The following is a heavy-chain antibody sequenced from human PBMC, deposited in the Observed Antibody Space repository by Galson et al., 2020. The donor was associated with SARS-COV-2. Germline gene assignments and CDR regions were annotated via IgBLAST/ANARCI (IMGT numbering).Heavy chain of an antibody. CDR3: ARSRGYSSGWQAGWFDP. CDR2: INAANGNT. V-gene: IGHV1-3*01. Sequence: ASVKVPCKASGYTFTSYAMHRLRQAPGQRLEWMGWINAANGNTKYSQKFQGRVTITRDTSASTAYMELSSLRCEDTAVYYCARSRGYSSGWQAGWFDPWGQGTLVTVSS. D-gene: IGHD6-19*01. CDR1: GYTFTSYA. J-gene: IGHJ5*02.